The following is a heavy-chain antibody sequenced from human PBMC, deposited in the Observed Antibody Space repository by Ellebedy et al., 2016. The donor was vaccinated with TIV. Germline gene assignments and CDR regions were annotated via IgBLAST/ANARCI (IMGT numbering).Heavy chain of an antibody. D-gene: IGHD1-26*01. V-gene: IGHV3-23*01. J-gene: IGHJ4*02. CDR2: ISGSGGST. Sequence: HGGSLRLSCGASGFSFSSYAMSWVRQAPGKGLEWVSAISGSGGSTHYADSVKGRFTISRDNSKNTLYLQMNSLRAEDTAVYYCAKRWEVGDRWGQGTLVTVSS. CDR1: GFSFSSYA. CDR3: AKRWEVGDR.